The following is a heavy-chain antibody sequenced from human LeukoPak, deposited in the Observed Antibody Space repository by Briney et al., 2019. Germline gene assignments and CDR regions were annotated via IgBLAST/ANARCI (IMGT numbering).Heavy chain of an antibody. D-gene: IGHD6-13*01. Sequence: PGRSLRLSCAASGFTFSSYGMHWVRQAPGKGLEGVAVIWYDGSNKYYADSVKGRFTISRDNSKNTLYLQMNSLRAEDTAVYYCARDHSSSLFDYWGQGTLVTVSS. J-gene: IGHJ4*02. CDR3: ARDHSSSLFDY. CDR1: GFTFSSYG. V-gene: IGHV3-33*01. CDR2: IWYDGSNK.